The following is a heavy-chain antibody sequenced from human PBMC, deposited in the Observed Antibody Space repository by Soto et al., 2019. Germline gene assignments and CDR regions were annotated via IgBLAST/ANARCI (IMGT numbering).Heavy chain of an antibody. V-gene: IGHV3-74*01. Sequence: EVQLVESGGGLVQPGGSLRLSCAASGFTFSSHWLHWVRQAPGKGLVWVSRINSDGSSTNYADSVKGQFTISRDNAKNTVYRQVNSLRAEDTDVYYCARGGSGTYLLDYWGQRTLVTVSS. CDR1: GFTFSSHW. D-gene: IGHD3-10*01. CDR2: INSDGSST. J-gene: IGHJ4*02. CDR3: ARGGSGTYLLDY.